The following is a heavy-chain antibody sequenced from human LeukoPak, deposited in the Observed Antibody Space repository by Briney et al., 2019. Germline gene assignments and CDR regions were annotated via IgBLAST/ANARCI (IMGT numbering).Heavy chain of an antibody. J-gene: IGHJ5*02. D-gene: IGHD6-13*01. CDR3: ATYDQQLAFDN. V-gene: IGHV4-4*07. CDR2: IYTSGST. CDR1: GGSIHSYY. Sequence: SETLSLTCTVSGGSIHSYYWSWIRQPARKGLEWIGRIYTSGSTNYNPSLKSRVTMSIDTSKKQFSLKVNSVTAADTAVYYCATYDQQLAFDNWGQGTLVTVSS.